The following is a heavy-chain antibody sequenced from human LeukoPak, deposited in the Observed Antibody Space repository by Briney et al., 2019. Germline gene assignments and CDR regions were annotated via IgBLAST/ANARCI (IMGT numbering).Heavy chain of an antibody. V-gene: IGHV3-23*01. CDR2: ISSSGDST. D-gene: IGHD2-15*01. Sequence: PGGSLRLSCAASGFTFSNYGLSWVRQAPGKGLGWVSHISSSGDSTYYADSVKGRFTISRDNSKSTLYLQMNSLRAEDTAVYYCAKIPRGGYMDVWGKGTTVTVSS. CDR1: GFTFSNYG. CDR3: AKIPRGGYMDV. J-gene: IGHJ6*03.